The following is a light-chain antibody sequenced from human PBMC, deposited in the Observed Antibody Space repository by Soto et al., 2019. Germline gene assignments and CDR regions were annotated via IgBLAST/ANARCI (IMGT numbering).Light chain of an antibody. V-gene: IGLV2-8*01. CDR3: SSSAGSNNLV. CDR2: EVT. CDR1: SSDVGGYNY. Sequence: QSALTQPPSASGSPGQSVTISCTGTSSDVGGYNYASWYQQHPGKAPKLMIYEVTKRPSGVPDRFSGSKSGNTASLTVSGLQAEDEADYYCSSSAGSNNLVFGGGTKLTVL. J-gene: IGLJ2*01.